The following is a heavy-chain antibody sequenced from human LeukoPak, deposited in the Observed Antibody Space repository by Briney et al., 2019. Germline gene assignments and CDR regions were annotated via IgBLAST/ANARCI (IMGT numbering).Heavy chain of an antibody. Sequence: GESLQISCQGSGYRFTTYWIGWVRQLPGKGLQWMGIMHPGDSDVRYSPSFQGQVTISADKSISSAYLQWTTLKASDTAMYYCARLMTDAYYDLLTGYFDYWGQGTRVTVSS. J-gene: IGHJ4*02. D-gene: IGHD3-9*01. CDR3: ARLMTDAYYDLLTGYFDY. CDR2: MHPGDSDV. V-gene: IGHV5-51*01. CDR1: GYRFTTYW.